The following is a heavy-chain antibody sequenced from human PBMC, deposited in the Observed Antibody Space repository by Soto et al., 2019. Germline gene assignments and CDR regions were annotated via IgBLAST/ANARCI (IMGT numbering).Heavy chain of an antibody. CDR3: ARDTAIDHYYYGMDV. J-gene: IGHJ6*02. CDR1: GGSISSGGYY. V-gene: IGHV4-31*03. CDR2: IYYSGST. Sequence: QVQLQESGPGLVKPSQTLSLTCTVSGGSISSGGYYWSWIRQHPGKGLEWIGYIYYSGSTYYNPSLKSRVTISVDTSKNQFSLKLSSVTAADTAVYYCARDTAIDHYYYGMDVWGQGTTVTVSS. D-gene: IGHD5-18*01.